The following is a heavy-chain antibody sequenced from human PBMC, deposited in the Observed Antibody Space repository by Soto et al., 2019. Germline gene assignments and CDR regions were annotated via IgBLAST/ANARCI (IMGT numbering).Heavy chain of an antibody. Sequence: QVQLVESGGGVVQPGRSLRLSCAASGFTFSNFGMQWGRQAPGKGLEWVASISYDGNLKYSADSVKGRFTISRDNSKNPLYLQMNSLRSEDTAVYYCARFWGPITAAVDDYWGQGTLVTVSS. CDR3: ARFWGPITAAVDDY. CDR2: ISYDGNLK. D-gene: IGHD6-13*01. J-gene: IGHJ4*02. V-gene: IGHV3-30*03. CDR1: GFTFSNFG.